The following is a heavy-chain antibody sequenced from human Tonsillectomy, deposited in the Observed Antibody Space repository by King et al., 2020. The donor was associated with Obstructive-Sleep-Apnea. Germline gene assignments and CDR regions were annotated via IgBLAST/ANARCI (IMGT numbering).Heavy chain of an antibody. Sequence: VQLVESGGGVVQPGRSLRLSCAASGFTIISYGMHWVRQAPGKGLEWVAVIWYDGGNKYYADSVKGRFTISRDNSKNTLYVQMNSLRAEDTAVYYCARGGYYDILTGYSPDLDYWGQGTLVTVSS. D-gene: IGHD3-9*01. V-gene: IGHV3-33*01. CDR1: GFTIISYG. J-gene: IGHJ4*02. CDR2: IWYDGGNK. CDR3: ARGGYYDILTGYSPDLDY.